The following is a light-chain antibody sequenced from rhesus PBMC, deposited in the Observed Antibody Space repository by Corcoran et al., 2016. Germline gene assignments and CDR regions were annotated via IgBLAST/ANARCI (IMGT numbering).Light chain of an antibody. Sequence: QSALTQPPSVSKSLGQSVTVSCTGTSGDIGAFNGVSWYQHHSGTAPRLLMYDVTKRPSGVSDRFSGSKSGNTASLTISGRQAGDDADYYCCSYRSGDIYVFGTGTRVAVL. CDR2: DVT. J-gene: IGLJ1*01. CDR3: CSYRSGDIYV. CDR1: SGDIGAFNG. V-gene: IGLV2-38*01.